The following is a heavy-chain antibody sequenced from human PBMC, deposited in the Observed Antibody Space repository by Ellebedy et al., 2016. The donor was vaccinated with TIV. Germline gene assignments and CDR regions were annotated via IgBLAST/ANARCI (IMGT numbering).Heavy chain of an antibody. V-gene: IGHV3-30-3*01. D-gene: IGHD6-13*01. CDR1: GFTFSSYA. J-gene: IGHJ6*03. Sequence: GGSLRLXXAASGFTFSSYAMHWVRQAPGKGLEWVAVISYDGSNKYYADSVKGRFTISRDNSKNTLYLQMNSLRAEDTAVYYCARDTAWGIAAAVPGVYYYYYYMDVWGKGTTVTVSS. CDR3: ARDTAWGIAAAVPGVYYYYYYMDV. CDR2: ISYDGSNK.